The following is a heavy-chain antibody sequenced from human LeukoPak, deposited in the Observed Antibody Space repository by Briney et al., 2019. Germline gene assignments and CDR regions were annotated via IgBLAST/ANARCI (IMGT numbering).Heavy chain of an antibody. CDR1: GFTFSNYP. Sequence: PGRSLRLSCAASGFTFSNYPMHWVRQAPGKGLEWVAVISYTGGTKYYAASVKGRFTISRDDSKSTLYLEMNSLRPEDTATYYWARDPQRGPPDYFDHWGQGTLVTVSS. V-gene: IGHV3-30-3*01. CDR2: ISYTGGTK. J-gene: IGHJ4*02. D-gene: IGHD6-25*01. CDR3: ARDPQRGPPDYFDH.